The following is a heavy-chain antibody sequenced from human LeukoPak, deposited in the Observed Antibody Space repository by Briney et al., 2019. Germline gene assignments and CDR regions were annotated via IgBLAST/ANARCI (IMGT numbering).Heavy chain of an antibody. CDR3: ARGGDYLDF. J-gene: IGHJ4*02. CDR2: IKQDGSEK. CDR1: GFTFSIYW. Sequence: GGSLRLSCAASGFTFSIYWMSWVRQAPGKGLEWVANIKQDGSEKYYVDSVKGRFTICRDNANNSLYLKMNSLRAEDTAVYYCARGGDYLDFWGQGTLVTVSS. V-gene: IGHV3-7*05.